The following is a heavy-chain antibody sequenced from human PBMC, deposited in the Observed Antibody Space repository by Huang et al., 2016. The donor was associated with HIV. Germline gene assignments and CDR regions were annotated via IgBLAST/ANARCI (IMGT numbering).Heavy chain of an antibody. CDR2: MNTDTGRP. J-gene: IGHJ3*02. Sequence: QVQLVQSGSELKKPGASVKVSCKASGYSFTNYGVHWVRQAPGRGLEWMGLMNTDTGRPRFVQEFTGRFVFSLDTSISTAYLQISSLKPEDSAIYYCVRVRRVTDRYCVADCNTIDTFDIWGQGTLVTVSA. V-gene: IGHV7-4-1*02. D-gene: IGHD2-21*02. CDR3: VRVRRVTDRYCVADCNTIDTFDI. CDR1: GYSFTNYG.